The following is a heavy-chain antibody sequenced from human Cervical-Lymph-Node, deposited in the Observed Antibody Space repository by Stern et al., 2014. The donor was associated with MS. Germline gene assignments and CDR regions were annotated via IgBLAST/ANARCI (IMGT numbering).Heavy chain of an antibody. D-gene: IGHD2-15*01. CDR3: AREGEYCSGSRCYPFLDY. V-gene: IGHV4-59*01. CDR1: GGSLRSYY. CDR2: IFPTGIV. J-gene: IGHJ4*02. Sequence: QVQLQESGPGLVKPSETLSLTCTVSGGSLRSYYWNWIRQAPGKGLEWLGFIFPTGIVNYNPSLSSRVAMAVDTSKNQFSLTVSSVTAADTAVYYCAREGEYCSGSRCYPFLDYWGQGTLVTVSS.